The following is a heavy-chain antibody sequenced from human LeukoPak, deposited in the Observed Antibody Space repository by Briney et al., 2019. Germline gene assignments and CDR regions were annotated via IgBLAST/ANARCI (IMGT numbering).Heavy chain of an antibody. Sequence: GGSLRLSCAASGFTFDDYGMSWVRQAPGKGLEWVSAINWNGGSTGYADSVKGRFTISRDNAKNSLYLQMSSLRAEDTALYYCARDPGGHCDGHSCWGSRIDPWGQGTLVTVSS. J-gene: IGHJ5*02. CDR2: INWNGGST. CDR1: GFTFDDYG. D-gene: IGHD2-15*01. CDR3: ARDPGGHCDGHSCWGSRIDP. V-gene: IGHV3-20*04.